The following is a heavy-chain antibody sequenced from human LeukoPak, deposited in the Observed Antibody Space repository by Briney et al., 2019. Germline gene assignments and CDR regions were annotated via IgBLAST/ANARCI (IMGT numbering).Heavy chain of an antibody. J-gene: IGHJ3*02. D-gene: IGHD4-23*01. Sequence: SEALSLTCTVSGGSISSYYWNWLRQPPGKGLEWIGYIDDSGSTNYNPSLKSRVTISADTSKNQFSLRLSSVTAADTASYYCATWLTVVYAFDIWGQGTMVTVSS. V-gene: IGHV4-59*01. CDR1: GGSISSYY. CDR2: IDDSGST. CDR3: ATWLTVVYAFDI.